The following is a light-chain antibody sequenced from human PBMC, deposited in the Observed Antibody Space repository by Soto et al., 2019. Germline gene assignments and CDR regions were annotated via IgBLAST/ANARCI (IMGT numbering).Light chain of an antibody. CDR1: ESIARH. CDR2: AAS. J-gene: IGKJ5*01. CDR3: QQTYSTLSIP. Sequence: DIQMTQSPSSLSASVGDRVTITCRASESIARHLNWYQQRPGKAPKLLIYAASTLQNGVPSRFRGGGSGTDFTLTIINLQPEHFATYSCQQTYSTLSIPFGQGTRLESK. V-gene: IGKV1-39*01.